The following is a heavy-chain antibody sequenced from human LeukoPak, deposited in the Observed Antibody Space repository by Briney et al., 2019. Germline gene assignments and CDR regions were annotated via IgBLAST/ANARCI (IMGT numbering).Heavy chain of an antibody. CDR3: ARGPPTWY. CDR2: IYYSGST. Sequence: PSETLSLTCTVSGGSISSYYWSWIQQPAGKGQEWVEYIYYSGSTNYNPSLKSRASISVDTSKNRFSLTLSSGTATNMPVNCCARGPPTWYWAQGTLFTVSS. V-gene: IGHV4-59*01. J-gene: IGHJ4*02. CDR1: GGSISSYY.